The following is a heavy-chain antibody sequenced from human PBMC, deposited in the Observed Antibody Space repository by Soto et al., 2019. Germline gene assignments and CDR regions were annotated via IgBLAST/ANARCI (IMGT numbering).Heavy chain of an antibody. CDR3: CTLVVPAAPLSY. J-gene: IGHJ4*02. V-gene: IGHV3-74*01. D-gene: IGHD2-2*01. Sequence: EVQLVESGGGLVQPGGSLRLSCAGSGFTFSTYWLHWVRQAPGKGLVWVSRINSDGSSTSYADSVKGRFTISRDNAKNTLYLQMNSLRAEDTAVYYCCTLVVPAAPLSYWGQGTLVTVSS. CDR1: GFTFSTYW. CDR2: INSDGSST.